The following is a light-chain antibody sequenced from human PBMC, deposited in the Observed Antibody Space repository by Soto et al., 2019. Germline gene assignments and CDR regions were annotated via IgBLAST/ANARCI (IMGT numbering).Light chain of an antibody. V-gene: IGKV1-6*02. Sequence: IQVTQHPSSLSASVGDRVTITCRASQGIKNYLGWYQQKPGKAPKLLIYAASSLQSGVPSRFSGSGSGTDFTLTISSLQPEDFATYYCLQDYNYPPTFGPGTKVDIK. J-gene: IGKJ3*01. CDR3: LQDYNYPPT. CDR2: AAS. CDR1: QGIKNY.